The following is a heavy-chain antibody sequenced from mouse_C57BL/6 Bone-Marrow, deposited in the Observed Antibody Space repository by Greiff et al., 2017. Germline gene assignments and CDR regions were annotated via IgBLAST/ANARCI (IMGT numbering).Heavy chain of an antibody. CDR1: GFNIKDDY. V-gene: IGHV14-4*01. Sequence: EVQLQQSGAELVRPGASVKLSCTASGFNIKDDYMHWVKQRPEQGLEWIGRIDPENGDTEYASKFQGKATITADTSSNTAYLQLSSLTSEDTAVYFCTTWSLYFDYWGQGTTLTVSS. CDR3: TTWSLYFDY. CDR2: IDPENGDT. J-gene: IGHJ2*01. D-gene: IGHD6-2*01.